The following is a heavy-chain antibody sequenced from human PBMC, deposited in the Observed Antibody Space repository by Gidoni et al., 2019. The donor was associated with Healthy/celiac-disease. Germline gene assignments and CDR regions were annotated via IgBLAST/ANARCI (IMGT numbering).Heavy chain of an antibody. D-gene: IGHD2-21*01. CDR2: ISYDGSNK. CDR3: AKDLGEDACGGDCYSNAFDI. J-gene: IGHJ3*02. Sequence: QVQLVESGGGVVQPGRSLRLSCPASGFPFSSYGMHWVRQAPGKGLEWVAVISYDGSNKYYADSVKGRFTISRDNSKNTLYLQMNSLRAEDTAVYYCAKDLGEDACGGDCYSNAFDIWGQGTMVTVSS. CDR1: GFPFSSYG. V-gene: IGHV3-30*18.